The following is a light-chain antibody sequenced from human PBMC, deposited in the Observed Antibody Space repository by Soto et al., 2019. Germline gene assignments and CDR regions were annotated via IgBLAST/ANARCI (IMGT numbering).Light chain of an antibody. CDR2: DTT. CDR3: LVFFGDDAL. J-gene: IGLJ2*01. V-gene: IGLV7-46*01. CDR1: TGGVTSGHY. Sequence: QTVVTQESSLTVSPGGTVTLTCGSSTGGVTSGHYPCWFQQKPGQAPRTLIYDTTNSHSWTPARFSGSLLGGKAALTLSGAQPDDEADYYCLVFFGDDALFGGGTKLTVL.